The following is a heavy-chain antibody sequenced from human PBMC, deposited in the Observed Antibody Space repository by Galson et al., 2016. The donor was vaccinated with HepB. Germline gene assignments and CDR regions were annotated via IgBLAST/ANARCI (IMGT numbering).Heavy chain of an antibody. D-gene: IGHD7-27*01. Sequence: PALVKPTQALTLTCTFSGFSLHTDAVAVGWIRQPPGKALEWLGLLYYNDDKRYRPSLQSRLTITKASSRDQVVLTMTNMDPVDTATYYCAHSRRLGVFTLFDSWGQGARVTVSS. CDR2: LYYNDDK. CDR3: AHSRRLGVFTLFDS. J-gene: IGHJ4*02. V-gene: IGHV2-5*01. CDR1: GFSLHTDAVA.